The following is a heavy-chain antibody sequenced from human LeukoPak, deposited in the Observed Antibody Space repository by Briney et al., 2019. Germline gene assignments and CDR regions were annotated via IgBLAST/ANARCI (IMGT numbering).Heavy chain of an antibody. J-gene: IGHJ4*02. V-gene: IGHV4-4*02. CDR2: IYHSGST. Sequence: SGTLSLTCAVSGGSISSSNWWSWVRQPPGKGLEWIGEIYHSGSTNYNPSLKSRVTISVDKSKNQFSLKLSSVTAADTAVYYCARDNEEDGDSPHSDYWGQGTLVTVSS. CDR3: ARDNEEDGDSPHSDY. D-gene: IGHD4-17*01. CDR1: GGSISSSNW.